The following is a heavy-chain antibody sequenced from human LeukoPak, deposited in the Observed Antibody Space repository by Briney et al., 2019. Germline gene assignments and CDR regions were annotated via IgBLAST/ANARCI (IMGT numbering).Heavy chain of an antibody. Sequence: PGGSLRLSCAASGFTVSTNYMSWVRQAPGRGLEWLSVIYAGGTTYYADSVRGRFTISRDNSKNTLYLQMNSLRDEDTAVYYCARDSSGWYDHWGQGTLVTVSS. J-gene: IGHJ5*02. D-gene: IGHD6-19*01. V-gene: IGHV3-53*01. CDR2: IYAGGTT. CDR1: GFTVSTNY. CDR3: ARDSSGWYDH.